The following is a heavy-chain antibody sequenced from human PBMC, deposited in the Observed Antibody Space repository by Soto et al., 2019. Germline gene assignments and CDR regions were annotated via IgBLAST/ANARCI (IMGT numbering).Heavy chain of an antibody. D-gene: IGHD5-12*01. V-gene: IGHV4-4*07. CDR2: IYTSGST. CDR1: GGSISSYY. J-gene: IGHJ2*01. Sequence: SETLSLTCTVSGGSISSYYWSWIRQPAGKGLEWIGRIYTSGSTNYNPSLKSRVTMSVDTSKNQFSLKLSSVTAADTAVYYCARVSWSQDIVATLYWYFDLWGRGTLVTVSS. CDR3: ARVSWSQDIVATLYWYFDL.